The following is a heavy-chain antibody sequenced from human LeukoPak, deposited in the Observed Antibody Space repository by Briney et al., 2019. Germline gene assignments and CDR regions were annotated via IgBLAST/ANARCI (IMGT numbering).Heavy chain of an antibody. Sequence: SVKVSCKASGGTFSSYAISWVRQAPGQGLEWMGGIIPIFGTANYAQKFQGRVTITADESTSTAYMELSSLRSEDTAVYYCARVYSNYPLFDYWGQGTLVTVSS. CDR2: IIPIFGTA. J-gene: IGHJ4*02. D-gene: IGHD4-11*01. V-gene: IGHV1-69*13. CDR1: GGTFSSYA. CDR3: ARVYSNYPLFDY.